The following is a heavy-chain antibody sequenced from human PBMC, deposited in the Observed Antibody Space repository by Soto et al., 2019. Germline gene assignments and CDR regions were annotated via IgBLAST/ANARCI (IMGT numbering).Heavy chain of an antibody. J-gene: IGHJ4*02. V-gene: IGHV4-31*03. CDR3: ARVPISTVTTGDN. D-gene: IGHD4-17*01. CDR1: GGSVSSGVYY. Sequence: QVQLQESGPGLVKPSQTLSLTCTVSGGSVSSGVYYWSWIRQHPGKGLEWIGYIYYTGSTYYNPSLNRRFTISVATSKNQFSLKLISVTAADTAVYYCARVPISTVTTGDNWGQGTLVNVSS. CDR2: IYYTGST.